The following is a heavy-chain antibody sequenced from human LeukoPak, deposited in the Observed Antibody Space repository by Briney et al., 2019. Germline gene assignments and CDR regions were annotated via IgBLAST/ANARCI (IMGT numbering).Heavy chain of an antibody. CDR3: ASSNLWFGELFGVKINFEGRIDAFDI. V-gene: IGHV4-38-2*02. D-gene: IGHD3-10*01. CDR2: IYHSGST. Sequence: SETLSLTCTVSGYSISSGYYWGWIRQPPGKGLEWIGSIYHSGSTYYNPSLKSRVTISVDTSKNQFSLKLSSVTAADTAVYYCASSNLWFGELFGVKINFEGRIDAFDIWGQGTMVTVSS. J-gene: IGHJ3*02. CDR1: GYSISSGYY.